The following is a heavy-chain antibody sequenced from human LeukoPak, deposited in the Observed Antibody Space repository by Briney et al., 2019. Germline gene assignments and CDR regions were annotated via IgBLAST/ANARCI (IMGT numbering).Heavy chain of an antibody. D-gene: IGHD3-16*02. V-gene: IGHV1-18*01. CDR1: GYTFTSYG. CDR3: ASSYEDYVWGSYRFDY. J-gene: IGHJ4*02. CDR2: ISAYNGNT. Sequence: EASVKVSCKASGYTFTSYGISWVRQAPGQGLDWMGWISAYNGNTNYAQKLQGRVTMTTDTSTSTAYMELRSLRSDDTAVYYCASSYEDYVWGSYRFDYWGQGTLVTVSS.